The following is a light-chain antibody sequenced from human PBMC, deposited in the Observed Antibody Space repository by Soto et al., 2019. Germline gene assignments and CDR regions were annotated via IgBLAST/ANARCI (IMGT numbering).Light chain of an antibody. CDR1: QSVLYSSNNKNY. J-gene: IGKJ1*01. Sequence: DIVMTQSPDSLAVSLGERATINCKSSQSVLYSSNNKNYLAWYQQKPGKAPXLLXYDASSLESGVPSRFSGSGSGTEFTLTISSLQPEDFANYYCQQYNSYSPVTFGQGTKVDIK. CDR2: DAS. CDR3: QQYNSYSPVT. V-gene: IGKV4-1*01.